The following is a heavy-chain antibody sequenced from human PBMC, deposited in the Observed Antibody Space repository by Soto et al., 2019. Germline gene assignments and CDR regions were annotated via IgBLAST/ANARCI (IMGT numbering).Heavy chain of an antibody. J-gene: IGHJ5*02. CDR1: GFTFSSYA. Sequence: QPGGSLRLSCAASGFTFSSYAMSWVRQAPGKGLEWVSAISGSGGSTYYADSVKGRFTISRDNSKNTLYLQMNSLRAEDTAVYYCAKEPLTPSIAARPQGWFDPWGQGTLVTVSS. CDR2: ISGSGGST. D-gene: IGHD6-6*01. CDR3: AKEPLTPSIAARPQGWFDP. V-gene: IGHV3-23*01.